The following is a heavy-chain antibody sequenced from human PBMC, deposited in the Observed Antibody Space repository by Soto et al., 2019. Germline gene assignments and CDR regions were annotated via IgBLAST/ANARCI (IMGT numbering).Heavy chain of an antibody. CDR1: GGTFSSYA. D-gene: IGHD3-9*01. CDR2: IIPIFGTA. Sequence: SVKVSCKASGGTFSSYAISWVRQAPGQGLEWMGGIIPIFGTANYAQKFQGRVTITADESTSTAYMELSSLRSEDTAVYYCARRVLRYFDWPHNYYYGMDVWGKGTTVTVSS. CDR3: ARRVLRYFDWPHNYYYGMDV. V-gene: IGHV1-69*13. J-gene: IGHJ6*04.